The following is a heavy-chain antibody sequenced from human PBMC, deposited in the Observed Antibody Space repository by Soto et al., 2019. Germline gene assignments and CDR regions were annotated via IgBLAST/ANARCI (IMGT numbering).Heavy chain of an antibody. CDR1: GYSFTSYW. CDR3: ATSYSRGDSHYYYYGMDV. Sequence: GESLKISCKGSGYSFTSYWIGWVRQMPGKGLEWMGIIYPGDSDTRYSPSFQGQVTISADKSISTAYLQWSSLKASDTAMYYCATSYSRGDSHYYYYGMDVWGQGTRVTVSS. J-gene: IGHJ6*02. V-gene: IGHV5-51*01. CDR2: IYPGDSDT. D-gene: IGHD3-16*01.